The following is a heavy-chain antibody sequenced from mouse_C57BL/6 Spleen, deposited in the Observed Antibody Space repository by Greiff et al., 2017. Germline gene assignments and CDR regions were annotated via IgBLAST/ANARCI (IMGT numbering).Heavy chain of an antibody. CDR3: ARHNYYGSSGYFDV. Sequence: EVQVVESGGGLVQPGGSLKLSCAASGFTFSDYGMAWVRQAPRKGPEWVAFISNLAYSIYYADTVTGRFTVSRENAKNTLYLEMSSLRSEDTAMYYCARHNYYGSSGYFDVWGTGTTVTVSS. V-gene: IGHV5-15*01. J-gene: IGHJ1*03. CDR2: ISNLAYSI. D-gene: IGHD1-1*01. CDR1: GFTFSDYG.